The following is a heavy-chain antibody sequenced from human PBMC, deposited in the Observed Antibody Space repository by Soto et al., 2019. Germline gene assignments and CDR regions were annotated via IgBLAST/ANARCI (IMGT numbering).Heavy chain of an antibody. J-gene: IGHJ6*02. CDR3: ASAWRGGSGIYYLRTYYYYGMDV. V-gene: IGHV1-69*01. Sequence: QVQLVQSGAEVKKPGSSVKVSCKASGGTFSSYDISWVRQAPGQGLEWMGGIIPIFGTANYAQKFQGRVTITAYESTSKAYMELRSLRSEDTAVYYCASAWRGGSGIYYLRTYYYYGMDVGCQGTTVTVSS. D-gene: IGHD3-10*01. CDR2: IIPIFGTA. CDR1: GGTFSSYD.